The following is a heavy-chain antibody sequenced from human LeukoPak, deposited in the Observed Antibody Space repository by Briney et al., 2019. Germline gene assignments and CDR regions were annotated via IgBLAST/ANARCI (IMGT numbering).Heavy chain of an antibody. Sequence: GGSLRLSCAASGFTFSRCALSWVRQFPGKGLEWVSAITGAGGITYYTDSVRGRFTISKDTSKNTLYLQMNSLRADDTAVYYCAKRLSCGSGSYSVMDVWGQGTTVTVSS. CDR3: AKRLSCGSGSYSVMDV. CDR2: ITGAGGIT. CDR1: GFTFSRCA. V-gene: IGHV3-23*01. D-gene: IGHD3-10*01. J-gene: IGHJ6*02.